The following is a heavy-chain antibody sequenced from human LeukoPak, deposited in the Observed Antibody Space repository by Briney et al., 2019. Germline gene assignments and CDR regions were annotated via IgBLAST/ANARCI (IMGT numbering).Heavy chain of an antibody. CDR3: ARSLRVRGVPDYMDV. V-gene: IGHV3-23*01. CDR1: GFTFSSYA. D-gene: IGHD3-10*02. J-gene: IGHJ6*03. CDR2: ISASGGST. Sequence: GGSLRLSCAASGFTFSSYAMSRVRQAPKKGLEWVSVISASGGSTNYADSVKGRVTISRDNSKNMLYLQMNSLRAEDTAVYYCARSLRVRGVPDYMDVWGKGTTVIISS.